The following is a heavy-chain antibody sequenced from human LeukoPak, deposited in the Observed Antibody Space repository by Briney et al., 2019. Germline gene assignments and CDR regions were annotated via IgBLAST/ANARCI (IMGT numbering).Heavy chain of an antibody. CDR3: AKGSRQFSSDKAGPIDY. CDR2: ISDSGDFT. CDR1: GFTFSSNA. D-gene: IGHD6-19*01. Sequence: GGSLRLSCAGSGFTFSSNAMSWVRQAPGKGLEWVSSISDSGDFTYYADSVKGRFTISRDNSKNTLIVQMSSLRAEDTAVYYCAKGSRQFSSDKAGPIDYWGQGTLVTVSS. J-gene: IGHJ4*02. V-gene: IGHV3-23*01.